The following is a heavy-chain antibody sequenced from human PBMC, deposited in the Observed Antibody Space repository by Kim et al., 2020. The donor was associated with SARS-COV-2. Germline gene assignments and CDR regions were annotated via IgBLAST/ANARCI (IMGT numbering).Heavy chain of an antibody. CDR3: ARVIGTTRTGMDV. Sequence: YNPSLTSRVTISVDTSKNQFSLKLSSVTAADTAVYYCARVIGTTRTGMDVWGQGTTVTVSS. J-gene: IGHJ6*02. V-gene: IGHV4-59*01. D-gene: IGHD1-1*01.